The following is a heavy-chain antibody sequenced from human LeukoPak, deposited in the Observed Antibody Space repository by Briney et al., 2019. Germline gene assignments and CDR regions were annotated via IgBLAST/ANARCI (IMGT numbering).Heavy chain of an antibody. CDR2: INPNSGGT. V-gene: IGHV1-2*02. D-gene: IGHD1-26*01. J-gene: IGHJ6*03. CDR3: ARGPLVSCYMDV. Sequence: ASVKVSCKASGYTFAGYYIHWVRQAPGQGLEWMGWINPNSGGTNYAQKFQGRVTMTRDTSISTAYMELSRLGSDDMAVYYCARGPLVSCYMDVWGKGTTVTVSS. CDR1: GYTFAGYY.